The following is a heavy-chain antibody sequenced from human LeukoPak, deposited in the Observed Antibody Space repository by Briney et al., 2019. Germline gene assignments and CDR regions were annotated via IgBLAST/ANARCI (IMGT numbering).Heavy chain of an antibody. CDR1: GGTFSSYA. D-gene: IGHD2-2*01. CDR3: AREGGRLGYCSSTSCHNWFDP. CDR2: IIPILAIS. Sequence: SVKVSCKASGGTFSSYAISWVRQAPGQGLEWMGRIIPILAISNYAQKFQGRVTITADTSTTTAYMELSSLRSEDTAVYYCAREGGRLGYCSSTSCHNWFDPWGQGTLVTVSS. J-gene: IGHJ5*02. V-gene: IGHV1-69*04.